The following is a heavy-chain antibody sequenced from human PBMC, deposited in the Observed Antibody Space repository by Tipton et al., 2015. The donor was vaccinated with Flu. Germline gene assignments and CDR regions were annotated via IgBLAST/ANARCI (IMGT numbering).Heavy chain of an antibody. J-gene: IGHJ4*02. D-gene: IGHD3-10*02. CDR2: IYPSGTT. V-gene: IGHV4-38-2*01. CDR1: GFTFSDHY. CDR3: ARLSYYDVDLKNFYFDY. Sequence: LRLSCAASGFTFSDHYMDWVRQAPGKGLELIGSIYPSGTTYYNPSLKSRVTISVDTSKSQFSLMLRSVTAADTAVYYCARLSYYDVDLKNFYFDYWGQGALVTVSS.